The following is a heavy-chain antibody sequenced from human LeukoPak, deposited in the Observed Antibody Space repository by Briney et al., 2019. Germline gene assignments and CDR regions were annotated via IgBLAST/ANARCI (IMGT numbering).Heavy chain of an antibody. CDR2: MYQSGGT. CDR1: GDSISNSNW. V-gene: IGHV4-4*02. CDR3: ARGDSSGYPDY. Sequence: SETLSLTCAVSGDSISNSNWWSWVRQPPGKGPEWIGEMYQSGGTNYNPSLKSRVTISVDKSKNQFSLKLNSVTAADTAVYYCARGDSSGYPDYWGQGTLVTVSS. J-gene: IGHJ4*02. D-gene: IGHD3-22*01.